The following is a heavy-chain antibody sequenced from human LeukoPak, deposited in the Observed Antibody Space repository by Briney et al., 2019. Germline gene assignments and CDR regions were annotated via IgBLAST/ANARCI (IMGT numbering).Heavy chain of an antibody. CDR2: INHSGST. CDR3: ARGVAARPFNWFDP. J-gene: IGHJ5*02. Sequence: PSETLSLTCAVYGRSFSGYYWSWIRQPPGKGLEWIGEINHSGSTNYNPSLKSRVTISVDTSKNQFSLKLSSVTAADTAVYYCARGVAARPFNWFDPWGQGTLVTVSS. CDR1: GRSFSGYY. D-gene: IGHD6-6*01. V-gene: IGHV4-34*01.